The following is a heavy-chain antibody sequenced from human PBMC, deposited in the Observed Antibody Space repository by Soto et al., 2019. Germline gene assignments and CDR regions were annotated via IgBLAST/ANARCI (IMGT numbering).Heavy chain of an antibody. CDR1: GVSISSHDNS. CDR3: ARRNCSACHYDFDY. J-gene: IGHJ4*01. Sequence: PSETLSLTCAVSGVSISSHDNSWAWIRQSPGGGLECIASIYYSGTTETTDYNPSLKSRVTVSADTSKNQFSLKLTSVTAADSAVYYCARRNCSACHYDFDYWGQRTLVTVSS. CDR2: IYYSGTTETT. D-gene: IGHD2-15*01. V-gene: IGHV4-39*01.